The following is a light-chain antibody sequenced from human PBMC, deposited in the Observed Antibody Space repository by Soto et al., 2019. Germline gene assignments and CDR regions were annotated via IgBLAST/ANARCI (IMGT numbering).Light chain of an antibody. CDR2: AAS. V-gene: IGKV1-27*01. CDR1: QGVSSF. J-gene: IGKJ4*01. CDR3: QRYYNAPFT. Sequence: DIQLTQSPSFLSASVVDRVTITCRASQGVSSFLAWYQHKPGEIPKLLIYAASTLESGIPPRFSGSGSGTDFTLTINNLQPEDVATYYCQRYYNAPFTFGGGTKVDIK.